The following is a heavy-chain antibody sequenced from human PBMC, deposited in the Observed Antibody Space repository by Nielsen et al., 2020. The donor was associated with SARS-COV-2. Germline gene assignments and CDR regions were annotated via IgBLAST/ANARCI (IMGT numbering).Heavy chain of an antibody. J-gene: IGHJ4*02. CDR1: GYTFTDYY. Sequence: ASVKVSCKASGYTFTDYYIHWVRQAPGQGLEWMGRINPNSGGTNYAQKFQGRVTMTRDTSTSTVYMELSSLRSEDTDVYYCARGEESVGATSREDYWGQGTLVTVSS. CDR2: INPNSGGT. D-gene: IGHD1-26*01. CDR3: ARGEESVGATSREDY. V-gene: IGHV1-2*05.